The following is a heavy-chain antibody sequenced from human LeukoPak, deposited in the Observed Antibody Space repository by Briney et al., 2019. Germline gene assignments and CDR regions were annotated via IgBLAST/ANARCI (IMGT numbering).Heavy chain of an antibody. CDR2: INHSGST. V-gene: IGHV4-34*01. CDR3: ARDRYYGSGSYYNPRRGYFDY. Sequence: SXTLSLTCAVYGGSFSGYYWSWLRQPPGKGLEWIGEINHSGSTNYNPSLKSRVTISVDTSKTQFSLKLSSVTAADTALYYCARDRYYGSGSYYNPRRGYFDYWGQGTLVTVSS. J-gene: IGHJ4*02. CDR1: GGSFSGYY. D-gene: IGHD3-10*01.